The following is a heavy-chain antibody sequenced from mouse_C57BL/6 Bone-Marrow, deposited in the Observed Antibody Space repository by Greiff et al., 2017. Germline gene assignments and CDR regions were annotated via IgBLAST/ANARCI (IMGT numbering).Heavy chain of an antibody. CDR1: GFTFSSYA. Sequence: EVQLVESGGGLVKPGGSLKLSCAASGFTFSSYAMSWVRQTPEKRLEWVATISDGGSYTYYPDNVKGRFPISRDNAKNNLYLQMSNLKSEDTAMYYCARDGYYGSRDFDVWGTGTTVTVSS. CDR3: ARDGYYGSRDFDV. D-gene: IGHD1-1*01. J-gene: IGHJ1*03. CDR2: ISDGGSYT. V-gene: IGHV5-4*01.